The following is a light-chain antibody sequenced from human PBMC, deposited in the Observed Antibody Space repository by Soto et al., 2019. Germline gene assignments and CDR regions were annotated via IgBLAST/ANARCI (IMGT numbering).Light chain of an antibody. Sequence: QSALTQPASVSGSPGQSITISCTGTSSDVGGHNSVSWYQQHPGKAPKLMIYNVSNRPSGVSNRFSGSKSGNTASLTISGLLGEDEADYYCTSYTSSSTYVFGAGTKVTVL. CDR3: TSYTSSSTYV. J-gene: IGLJ1*01. CDR2: NVS. V-gene: IGLV2-14*01. CDR1: SSDVGGHNS.